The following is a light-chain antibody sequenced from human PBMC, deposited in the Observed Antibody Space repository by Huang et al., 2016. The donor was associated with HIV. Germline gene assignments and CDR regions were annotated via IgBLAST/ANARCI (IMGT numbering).Light chain of an antibody. CDR3: QQSYSTPPWT. CDR1: QSISSY. J-gene: IGKJ1*01. Sequence: DIQMTPSPSSLSASVGDRVTITCRASQSISSYLHWYQQKPGKAPKLLIYAASSLQSGVPSRFSGSGSGTDVTLTISSLQPEDFATYYCQQSYSTPPWTFGQGTKVEIK. V-gene: IGKV1-39*01. CDR2: AAS.